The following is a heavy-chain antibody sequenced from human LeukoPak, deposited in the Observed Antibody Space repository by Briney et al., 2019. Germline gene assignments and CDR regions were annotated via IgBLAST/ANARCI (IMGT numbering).Heavy chain of an antibody. V-gene: IGHV4-38-2*02. J-gene: IGHJ4*02. D-gene: IGHD6-19*01. CDR1: GYSISSGYY. CDR3: ASIAVAANFVSY. Sequence: SETLSLTCTVSGYSISSGYYWAWIRQPPGKGLEWIGSIYHSGSTYYNPSLKSRVTISVDTSKNQFSLKLSSVTAADTAVYYCASIAVAANFVSYWGQGTLVTVSS. CDR2: IYHSGST.